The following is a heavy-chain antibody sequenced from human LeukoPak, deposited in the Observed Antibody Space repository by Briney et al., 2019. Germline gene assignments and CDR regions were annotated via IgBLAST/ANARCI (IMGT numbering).Heavy chain of an antibody. CDR3: ARGPSIDY. Sequence: SETLSLTCTVSGYSISSGYYWGWIRQPPGKGLEWIGSIYHSGSTYYNPSLKSRVTISVDTSKNQFSLKLSSVTAADTAVYYCARGPSIDYWGQGTVVTVSS. J-gene: IGHJ4*02. CDR2: IYHSGST. CDR1: GYSISSGYY. V-gene: IGHV4-38-2*02.